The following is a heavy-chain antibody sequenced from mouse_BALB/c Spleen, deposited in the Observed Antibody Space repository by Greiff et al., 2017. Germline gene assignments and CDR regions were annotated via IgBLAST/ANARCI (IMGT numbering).Heavy chain of an antibody. Sequence: QVQLQQSGPELVKPGASVKISCKASGYAFSSSWMNWVKQRPGQGLEWIGRIYPGDGDTNYNGKFKGKATLTADKSSSTAYMQLSSLTSVDSAVYFCAREGTWGQLGLRSLAWFAYWGQGTLVTVSA. V-gene: IGHV1-82*01. D-gene: IGHD3-2*01. CDR2: IYPGDGDT. CDR3: AREGTWGQLGLRSLAWFAY. CDR1: GYAFSSSW. J-gene: IGHJ3*01.